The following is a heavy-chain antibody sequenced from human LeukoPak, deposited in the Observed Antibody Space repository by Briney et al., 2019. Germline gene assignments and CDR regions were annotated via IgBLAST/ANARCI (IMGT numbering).Heavy chain of an antibody. CDR1: GYSISSGYY. CDR3: ARDGGNPDYYYYYMDV. J-gene: IGHJ6*03. CDR2: IYHSGST. D-gene: IGHD4-23*01. Sequence: PSETLSLTCTVSGYSISSGYYWGWIRQPPGKGLEWIGSIYHSGSTYYNPSLKSRVTISVDTSKNQFSLKLSSVTAADTAVYYCARDGGNPDYYYYYMDVWGKGTTVTVSS. V-gene: IGHV4-38-2*02.